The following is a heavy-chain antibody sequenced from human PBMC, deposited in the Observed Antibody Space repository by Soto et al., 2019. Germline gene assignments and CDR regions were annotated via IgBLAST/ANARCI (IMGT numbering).Heavy chain of an antibody. J-gene: IGHJ6*02. Sequence: LRLSCAASGFTFSSYALSWVRQAPGKGLQCVSTVSGNGLSTYYADSVKGRFTISRDNSRNTLYLQMNSLRAEDTAVYYCAKVQGSGSGLYYFYYYGMDVWGQGTTVTVSS. CDR2: VSGNGLST. V-gene: IGHV3-23*01. CDR1: GFTFSSYA. D-gene: IGHD3-10*01. CDR3: AKVQGSGSGLYYFYYYGMDV.